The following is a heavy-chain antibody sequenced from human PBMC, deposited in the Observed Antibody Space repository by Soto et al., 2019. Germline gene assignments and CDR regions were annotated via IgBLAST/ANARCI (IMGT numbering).Heavy chain of an antibody. CDR2: IYYSGST. J-gene: IGHJ4*02. Sequence: SETLSLTCTVSGGSISSYYWSWIRQPPGKGLEWIGYIYYSGSTNYNPSLKSRVTISVDTSKNQFSLKLSSVTAADTAVYYCARLRYCSSTSCSYYFDYWGQGTLVTVSS. CDR1: GGSISSYY. V-gene: IGHV4-59*08. CDR3: ARLRYCSSTSCSYYFDY. D-gene: IGHD2-2*01.